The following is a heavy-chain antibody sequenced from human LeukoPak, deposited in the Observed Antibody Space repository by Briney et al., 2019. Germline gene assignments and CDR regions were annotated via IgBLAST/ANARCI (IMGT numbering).Heavy chain of an antibody. V-gene: IGHV4-61*08. J-gene: IGHJ6*02. CDR3: ARDLYIAATGTGYYYGMDV. CDR2: IYYRGST. Sequence: SETLSLTCTVSGGSISSGDYYWSWIRQPPGKGLEWIGYIYYRGSTNYNPSLESRVTMSVDTSKNQFSLKLRSVTAADTAVYYCARDLYIAATGTGYYYGMDVWGQGTTVTVSS. D-gene: IGHD6-13*01. CDR1: GGSISSGDYY.